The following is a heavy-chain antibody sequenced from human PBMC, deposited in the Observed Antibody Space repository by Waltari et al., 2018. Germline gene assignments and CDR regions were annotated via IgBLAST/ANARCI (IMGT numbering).Heavy chain of an antibody. CDR1: GFAFSRYP. CDR2: ISSASTFI. D-gene: IGHD1-7*01. V-gene: IGHV3-21*01. Sequence: EVQLVESGGGLAKPGGSLRLSCTASGFAFSRYPMTWVRQAPGKGLEWVSSISSASTFISYADSLKGRFRISRDNAKNTVSLLMNSLRAEDTAVYYCAREDRQVGLLGALDIWGQGTFVTVSS. J-gene: IGHJ3*02. CDR3: AREDRQVGLLGALDI.